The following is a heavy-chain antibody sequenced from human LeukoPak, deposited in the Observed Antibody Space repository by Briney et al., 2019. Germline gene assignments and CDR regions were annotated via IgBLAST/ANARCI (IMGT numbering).Heavy chain of an antibody. V-gene: IGHV4-34*01. CDR1: GGSFSGYY. CDR3: ARDISDDRTWWLDP. CDR2: INHSGST. Sequence: PSETLSLTCAVYGGSFSGYYWSWIRQPPGKGLEWIGEINHSGSTNYNPSLKSRVTISVDTSKNQFSLKLSSVTAADTAVYYCARDISDDRTWWLDPWGQGTLVTVSS. D-gene: IGHD3-22*01. J-gene: IGHJ5*02.